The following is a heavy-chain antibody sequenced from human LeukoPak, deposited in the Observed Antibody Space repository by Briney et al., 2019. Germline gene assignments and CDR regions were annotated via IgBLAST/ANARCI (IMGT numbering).Heavy chain of an antibody. CDR2: ITGTGGNQ. Sequence: GGSLRLSCAASGFTFSSHAMSWVRQAPGKGLECVSAITGTGGNQYHADSVKDRFTISRDNSKNTVYLQMNSLGAEDTAIYYCAKVYGSGNYRFDFWGQGTLVTVSS. J-gene: IGHJ4*02. V-gene: IGHV3-23*01. D-gene: IGHD3-16*02. CDR3: AKVYGSGNYRFDF. CDR1: GFTFSSHA.